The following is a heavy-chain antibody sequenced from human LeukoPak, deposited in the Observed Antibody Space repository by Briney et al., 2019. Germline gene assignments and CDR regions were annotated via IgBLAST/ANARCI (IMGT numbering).Heavy chain of an antibody. V-gene: IGHV3-21*01. CDR1: GFTFSSFA. CDR3: ARDIAHDSGDPWDY. Sequence: PGRSLRLSCAASGFTFSSFAMNWVRQAPGKGLEWVSSISAGSDYFSYADSVKGRFTISRDNAKNSLYLQMNSLRAEDTALYYCARDIAHDSGDPWDYWGQGTLVTVSS. CDR2: ISAGSDYF. D-gene: IGHD4-17*01. J-gene: IGHJ4*02.